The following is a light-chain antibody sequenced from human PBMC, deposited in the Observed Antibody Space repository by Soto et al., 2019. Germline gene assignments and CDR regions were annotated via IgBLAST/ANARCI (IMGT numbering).Light chain of an antibody. CDR2: AAS. J-gene: IGKJ1*01. Sequence: DIKMTQSPSSLSASFGDRVIITCRASQSIRKYLNWYQHKPGKVPTLLXYAASSLQSGVPSRFSGSGSGTEFTLTITSLQPEDFATYYCQQSGDTPPWTFGQGTKVDI. V-gene: IGKV1-39*01. CDR3: QQSGDTPPWT. CDR1: QSIRKY.